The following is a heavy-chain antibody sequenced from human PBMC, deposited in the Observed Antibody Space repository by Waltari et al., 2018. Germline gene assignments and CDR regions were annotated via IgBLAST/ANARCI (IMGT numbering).Heavy chain of an antibody. CDR2: IYYSGST. V-gene: IGHV4-39*01. J-gene: IGHJ4*02. Sequence: QLQLQESGPGLVKPSETLSLTCTVSGGSISSSSYYWGWIRQPPGKGLEWIGSIYYSGSTYYNPSLKSRVTISVDTSKNQFSLKLSSVTAADTAVYYCASTIFGVGRYYFDYWGQGTLVTVSS. CDR1: GGSISSSSYY. CDR3: ASTIFGVGRYYFDY. D-gene: IGHD3-3*01.